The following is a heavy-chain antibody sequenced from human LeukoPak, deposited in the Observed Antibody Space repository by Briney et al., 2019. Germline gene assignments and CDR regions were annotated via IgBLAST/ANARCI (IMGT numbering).Heavy chain of an antibody. CDR3: ARTGTSNYYFDY. J-gene: IGHJ4*02. V-gene: IGHV3-11*06. CDR1: GFTFSDYY. CDR2: ISSSSSYT. Sequence: PGGSLRLSCAASGFTFSDYYMSRIRQAPGKGLEWVSYISSSSSYTNYADSVKGRFTMSRDNAKNSLYLQMNSLRAEDTAVYYCARTGTSNYYFDYWGQGSLVTVSS. D-gene: IGHD1-1*01.